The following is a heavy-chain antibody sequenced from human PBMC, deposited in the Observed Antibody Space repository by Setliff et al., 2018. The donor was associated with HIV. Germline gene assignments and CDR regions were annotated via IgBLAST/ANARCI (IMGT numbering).Heavy chain of an antibody. CDR1: GYTFSGYY. D-gene: IGHD2-2*01. CDR3: ARGDIIAVPAAIDMDV. CDR2: INPNSGGT. V-gene: IGHV1-2*02. Sequence: ASVKVSCKASGYTFSGYYMHWVRQAPGQGLEWMGWINPNSGGTNYAQKFQGRVTMTRDTSISTAYMGLSRLRSDDTAVYYCARGDIIAVPAAIDMDVWGKGTTVTVSS. J-gene: IGHJ6*03.